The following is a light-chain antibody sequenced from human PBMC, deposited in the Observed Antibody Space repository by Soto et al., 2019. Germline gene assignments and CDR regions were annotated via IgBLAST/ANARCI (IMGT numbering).Light chain of an antibody. CDR2: EVN. Sequence: QSALTQPPSASGSPGQSVTISCTGTSSDVGGYKYVSWYQQHPGKAPKLMIFEVNKRPSGVPDRFSGFKSGNTASLTVSGLQAEDEADYYCSSYAGINNVGVFGTGTKLTIL. CDR1: SSDVGGYKY. J-gene: IGLJ1*01. CDR3: SSYAGINNVGV. V-gene: IGLV2-8*01.